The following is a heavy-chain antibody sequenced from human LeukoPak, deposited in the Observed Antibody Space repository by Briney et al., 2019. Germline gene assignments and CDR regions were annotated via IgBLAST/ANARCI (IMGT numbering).Heavy chain of an antibody. V-gene: IGHV3-7*01. D-gene: IGHD6-13*01. CDR3: VVYKYILSWSAFDF. J-gene: IGHJ3*01. CDR2: IRQDGSDK. CDR1: GFTSTTAW. Sequence: GGSLTLSCAISGFTSTTAWMTWVRQAPGKGLEWVADIRQDGSDKYYVDSVKGRFIISRDYAKKSVSLHMNNLRVEDTAVYYCVVYKYILSWSAFDFWGRGTMVTVSS.